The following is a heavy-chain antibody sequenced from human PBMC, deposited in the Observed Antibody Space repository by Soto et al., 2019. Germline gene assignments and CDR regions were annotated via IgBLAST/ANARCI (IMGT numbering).Heavy chain of an antibody. J-gene: IGHJ6*02. CDR1: GGSISSSSYY. CDR2: IYHRGSL. Sequence: PSETLSLTCTVSGGSISSSSYYWGWIRQPPGKGLEWIGSIYHRGSLYYNPSLKSRVSMSVDTSKNQFSLNLSSVTAADTAVYYCARELPQRQGRNMDVWGQGTTVTVSS. V-gene: IGHV4-39*07. D-gene: IGHD1-1*01. CDR3: ARELPQRQGRNMDV.